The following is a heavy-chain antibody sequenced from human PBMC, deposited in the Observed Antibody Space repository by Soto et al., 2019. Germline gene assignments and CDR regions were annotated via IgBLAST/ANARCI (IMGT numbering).Heavy chain of an antibody. CDR2: NYYSGIT. Sequence: TLSLSCAVSGVSISSCGYYWSWIRQHPGLGREWIGYNYYSGITYYNPSLKNRVTISVDTTKNQFTLKLSSVTAADTPVYYGARDQNFWSGYLNYYYYGLDVWGQGTKVTVSS. J-gene: IGHJ6*02. V-gene: IGHV4-31*02. CDR1: GVSISSCGYY. CDR3: ARDQNFWSGYLNYYYYGLDV. D-gene: IGHD3-3*01.